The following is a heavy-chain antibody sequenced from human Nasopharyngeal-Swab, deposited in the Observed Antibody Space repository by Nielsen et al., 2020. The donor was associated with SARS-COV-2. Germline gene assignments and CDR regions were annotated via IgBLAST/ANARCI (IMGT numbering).Heavy chain of an antibody. Sequence: SQTLSLTCAVYGGSFSGYYWSWIRQPPGKGLEWIGEINHSGSTNYNPSLKSRVTISVDTSKNQFSLKLSSVTAADTAVYYCARVRYFDSSGYDYWGQGTLVTVS. V-gene: IGHV4-34*01. CDR1: GGSFSGYY. CDR3: ARVRYFDSSGYDY. J-gene: IGHJ4*02. CDR2: INHSGST. D-gene: IGHD3-22*01.